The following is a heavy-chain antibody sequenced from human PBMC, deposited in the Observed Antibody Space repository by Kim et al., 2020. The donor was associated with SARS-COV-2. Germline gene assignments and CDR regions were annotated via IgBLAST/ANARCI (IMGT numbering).Heavy chain of an antibody. Sequence: ASVKVSCKSSGYTFTSYAMHWVRQAPGQRLEWMGWINAGNGNTKYSQKFQGRVTITRDTSASTAYMELSSLRSEDTAVYYCAREGGYCSSTSCPDHNHYYSYGMDVWGPGTTVTVSS. D-gene: IGHD2-2*01. J-gene: IGHJ6*02. CDR1: GYTFTSYA. V-gene: IGHV1-3*01. CDR2: INAGNGNT. CDR3: AREGGYCSSTSCPDHNHYYSYGMDV.